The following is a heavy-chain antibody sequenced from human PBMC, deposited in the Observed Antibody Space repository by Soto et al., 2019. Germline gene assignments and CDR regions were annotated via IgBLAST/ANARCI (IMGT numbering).Heavy chain of an antibody. Sequence: AAVKVSCKASGYTFTSYGISWVRQAPGQGLEWMGWISAYNGNTNYAQKLQGRVTMTTDTSTSTAYMELRSLRSDDTAVYYCARVGYYYDSSGYLNLFDPWGQAPLVTAS. V-gene: IGHV1-18*04. J-gene: IGHJ5*02. CDR2: ISAYNGNT. D-gene: IGHD3-22*01. CDR1: GYTFTSYG. CDR3: ARVGYYYDSSGYLNLFDP.